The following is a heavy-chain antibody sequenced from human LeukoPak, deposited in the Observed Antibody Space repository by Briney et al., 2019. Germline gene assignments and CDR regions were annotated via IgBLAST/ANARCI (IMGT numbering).Heavy chain of an antibody. J-gene: IGHJ4*02. V-gene: IGHV3-21*01. CDR3: ARSPIVVVTASPTYFDY. D-gene: IGHD2-21*02. CDR1: GFTFSSYS. Sequence: GGSLRLSCAASGFTFSSYSMNWVRQAPGKGLEWVSSISSSSSYIYCADSVKGRFTISRDNAKNSLYLQMNSLRAEDTAVYYCARSPIVVVTASPTYFDYWGQGTLVTVSS. CDR2: ISSSSSYI.